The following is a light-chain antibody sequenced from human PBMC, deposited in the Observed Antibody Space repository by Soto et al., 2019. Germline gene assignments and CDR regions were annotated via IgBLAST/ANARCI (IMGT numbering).Light chain of an antibody. V-gene: IGKV3-20*01. CDR3: QQYGDSPRT. J-gene: IGKJ1*01. CDR2: GAS. CDR1: QSVSSSF. Sequence: EIVLTQSPGTLSLSPGERATLSCRASQSVSSSFLAWYQQKPGQAPRLLIYGASSRPTGIPDRFSGSGSGTDFTLTISRLEPEDFAVYYCQQYGDSPRTFGQGTKVEIK.